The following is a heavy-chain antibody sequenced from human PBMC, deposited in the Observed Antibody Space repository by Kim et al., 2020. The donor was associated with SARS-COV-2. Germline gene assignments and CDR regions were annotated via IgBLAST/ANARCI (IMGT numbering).Heavy chain of an antibody. V-gene: IGHV1-2*06. CDR1: GYTFTGYY. Sequence: ASVKVSCKASGYTFTGYYMHWVRQAPGQGLEWMGRINPNSGGTNYAQKFQGRVTMTRDTSISTAYMELSRLRSDDTAVYYCARYQPPITGNKYYYYYYGMDVWGQGTTVTVSS. CDR2: INPNSGGT. CDR3: ARYQPPITGNKYYYYYYGMDV. J-gene: IGHJ6*02. D-gene: IGHD1-20*01.